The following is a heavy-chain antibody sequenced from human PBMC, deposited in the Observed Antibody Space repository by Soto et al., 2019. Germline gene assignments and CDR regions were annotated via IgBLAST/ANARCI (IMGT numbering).Heavy chain of an antibody. D-gene: IGHD1-1*01. Sequence: SETLSLTCTLSGGSVRAPDWWNWDRQSPDKGLEWIAEVHISGHSNYNPSLRSRVSVSIDSSKNQFYLNLNSVTAADTAIYYCARVRQGCSANNCYFDPWGQGTQVTVSS. V-gene: IGHV4-4*02. CDR3: ARVRQGCSANNCYFDP. CDR2: VHISGHS. J-gene: IGHJ5*01. CDR1: GGSVRAPDW.